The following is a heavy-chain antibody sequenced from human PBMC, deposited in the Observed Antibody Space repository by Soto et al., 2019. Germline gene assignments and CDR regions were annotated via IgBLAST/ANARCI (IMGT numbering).Heavy chain of an antibody. CDR2: IYYSGST. Sequence: ASETLSLTCTVSGGSISSSSYYWGWIRQPPGKGLEWIGSIYYSGSTYYNPSLKSRVTISVDTSKNQFSLKLSSVTAADTAVYYCARLMTTVTTILLNYYFDYWGQGTLVTVSS. D-gene: IGHD4-17*01. V-gene: IGHV4-39*01. CDR1: GGSISSSSYY. J-gene: IGHJ4*02. CDR3: ARLMTTVTTILLNYYFDY.